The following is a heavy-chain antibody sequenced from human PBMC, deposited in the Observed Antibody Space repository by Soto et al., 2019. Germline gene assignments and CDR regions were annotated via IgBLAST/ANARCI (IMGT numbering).Heavy chain of an antibody. CDR2: INAGNGNT. J-gene: IGHJ4*02. D-gene: IGHD2-21*01. V-gene: IGHV1-3*01. Sequence: ASVKVSCKASGYTFTSYGISWVRQAPGQGLEWMVWINAGNGNTKYSQKFQGRVIITRDTSASTAYMELSSLRSEDTAVYYCARGGEPIDYWGQGTLVTVSS. CDR3: ARGGEPIDY. CDR1: GYTFTSYG.